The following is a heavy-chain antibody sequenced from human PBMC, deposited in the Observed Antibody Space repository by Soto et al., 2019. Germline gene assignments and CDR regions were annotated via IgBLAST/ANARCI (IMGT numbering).Heavy chain of an antibody. CDR2: ISSNGGST. CDR1: GFTFSSYA. V-gene: IGHV3-64*01. Sequence: PGGSLRLSCAASGFTFSSYAMHWVRQAPGKGLEYVSAISSNGGSTYYANSVKGRFTISRDNSKNTLYLQMGSLRAEDMAVYYCARDPKWLPRSYMDVWGKGTTVTVSS. J-gene: IGHJ6*03. D-gene: IGHD5-12*01. CDR3: ARDPKWLPRSYMDV.